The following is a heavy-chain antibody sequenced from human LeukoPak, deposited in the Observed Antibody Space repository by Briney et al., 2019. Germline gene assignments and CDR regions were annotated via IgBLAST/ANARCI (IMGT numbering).Heavy chain of an antibody. CDR3: ARGRFVLVPSLERWYFDL. V-gene: IGHV3-13*01. D-gene: IGHD2-8*02. CDR2: IGTEDDT. CDR1: GFTLRNYD. J-gene: IGHJ2*01. Sequence: GGSLRLSCTASGFTLRNYDMHWVRQTTEKGLERVSGIGTEDDTFYPDSVKGRFTISRENAKNSFYLQMNSLRAGDTAVYYCARGRFVLVPSLERWYFDLWGRGTLVTVSS.